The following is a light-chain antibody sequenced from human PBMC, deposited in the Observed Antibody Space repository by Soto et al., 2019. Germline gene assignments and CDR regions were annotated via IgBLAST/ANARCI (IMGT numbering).Light chain of an antibody. CDR3: QVHLPSPPGYT. CDR1: QSVSSN. J-gene: IGKJ2*01. CDR2: GAS. V-gene: IGKV3-15*01. Sequence: EIVMTQSPATLSVSPGERATLSCRASQSVSSNLAWYQQKPGQAPRLLIYGASTRATGIPARFSGSASGTEFTLTISSLQSADFAVYYCQVHLPSPPGYTFSQGNKLEIK.